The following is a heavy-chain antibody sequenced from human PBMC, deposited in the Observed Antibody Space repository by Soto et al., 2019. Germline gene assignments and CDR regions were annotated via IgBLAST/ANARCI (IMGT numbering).Heavy chain of an antibody. Sequence: QVQLQESGPGLVKPSETLSLTCTVSGGSISSYYWSWIRQPPGKGLEWIGYIYYSGSTNYNPSLKSRVTISVDTSKNQFSLKLSSVTAADTAVYYCARHSGSSYFYYYYGMDVWGQGTTVTVSS. CDR2: IYYSGST. CDR3: ARHSGSSYFYYYYGMDV. D-gene: IGHD1-26*01. V-gene: IGHV4-59*08. J-gene: IGHJ6*02. CDR1: GGSISSYY.